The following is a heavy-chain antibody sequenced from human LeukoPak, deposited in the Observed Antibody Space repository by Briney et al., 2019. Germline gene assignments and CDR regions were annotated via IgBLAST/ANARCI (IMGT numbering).Heavy chain of an antibody. CDR2: IYYSGST. Sequence: SETLSLTCTVSGGSISSSSYYWGWIRRPPGKGLEWIGSIYYSGSTYYNPSLKSRVTISVDTSKNQFSLKLSSVTAADTAVYYCAAVKTPRYCSSTSCTSYFDYWGQGTLVTVSS. J-gene: IGHJ4*02. V-gene: IGHV4-39*01. D-gene: IGHD2-2*01. CDR1: GGSISSSSYY. CDR3: AAVKTPRYCSSTSCTSYFDY.